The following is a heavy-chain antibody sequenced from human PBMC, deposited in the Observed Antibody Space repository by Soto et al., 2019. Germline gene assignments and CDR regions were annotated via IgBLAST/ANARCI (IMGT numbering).Heavy chain of an antibody. V-gene: IGHV4-39*01. D-gene: IGHD3-22*01. Sequence: PSETLSLTCTVSGGSISNYYWGWIRQPPGKGLEWIGSIYYSGSTYYNPSLKSRVTISVDTSKNQFSLKLSSVTAADTAVYYCARRLYYDSSGFEGGGMDVWGQGTKVTVSS. CDR2: IYYSGST. CDR1: GGSISNYY. CDR3: ARRLYYDSSGFEGGGMDV. J-gene: IGHJ6*02.